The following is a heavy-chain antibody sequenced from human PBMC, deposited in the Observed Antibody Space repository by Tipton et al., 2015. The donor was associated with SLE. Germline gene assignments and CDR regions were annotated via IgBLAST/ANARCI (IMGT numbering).Heavy chain of an antibody. CDR1: GFTFSGFW. J-gene: IGHJ5*01. CDR3: ARTNWLDS. V-gene: IGHV3-7*03. CDR2: IKGDGSEK. Sequence: SLRLSCAASGFTFSGFWVNWVRQAPGKGLEWVAHIKGDGSEKNYVDSVKGRFTISRDNARNSLFLQMNNLRDEDSALYYCARTNWLDSWGQGTLVTVSS.